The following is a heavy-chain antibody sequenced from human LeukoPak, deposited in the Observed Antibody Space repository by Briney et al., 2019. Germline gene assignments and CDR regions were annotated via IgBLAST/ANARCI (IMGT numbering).Heavy chain of an antibody. CDR1: GGSFSGYY. D-gene: IGHD3-16*01. Sequence: SETLSLTCAVYGGSFSGYYWSWIRQPPGKGLEWIATISYSGSTYFNPSLRSRVTISADTSKNQFSLKVNSVTAADSAMYYCARDVGGPRGKFDPWGQGTLVTVSS. J-gene: IGHJ5*02. V-gene: IGHV4-34*01. CDR3: ARDVGGPRGKFDP. CDR2: ISYSGST.